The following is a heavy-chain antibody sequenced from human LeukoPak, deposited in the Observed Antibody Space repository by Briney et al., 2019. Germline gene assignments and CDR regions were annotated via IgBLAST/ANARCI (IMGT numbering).Heavy chain of an antibody. CDR1: GFTFSSYG. CDR3: ARGGEVTYFGVPYYFDY. J-gene: IGHJ4*02. D-gene: IGHD3-3*01. CDR2: IRYDGSNK. V-gene: IGHV3-30*02. Sequence: GGSLRLSCAASGFTFSSYGMHWVRQAPGKGLEWVAFIRYDGSNKYYADSVKGRFTISRGNSKNTLYLHVNSLRPEDTAVYYCARGGEVTYFGVPYYFDYWGQGTLVTVSS.